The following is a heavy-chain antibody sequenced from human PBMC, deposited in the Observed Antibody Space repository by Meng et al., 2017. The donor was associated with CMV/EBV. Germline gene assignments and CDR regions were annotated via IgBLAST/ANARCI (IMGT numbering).Heavy chain of an antibody. CDR1: GYTFTGYY. J-gene: IGHJ4*02. Sequence: ASVKVSCKASGYTFTGYYMHWVRQAPGQGLEWMGWINPNSGGTNYAQKFQGRVTMTRDTSISTAYMELSRLRSDDTAVYYCARDVVGAEAYFDYWGQGTLVTVSS. CDR3: ARDVVGAEAYFDY. V-gene: IGHV1-2*02. D-gene: IGHD1-26*01. CDR2: INPNSGGT.